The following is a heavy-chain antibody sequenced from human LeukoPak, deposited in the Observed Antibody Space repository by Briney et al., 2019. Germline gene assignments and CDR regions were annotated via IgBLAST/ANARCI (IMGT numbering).Heavy chain of an antibody. CDR1: GLTFSSYA. D-gene: IGHD2-8*01. Sequence: GGSLRLSCAASGLTFSSYAMSWVRQAPGKGLEWVSAISGSGGSTYYADSVEGRFTISRDNSKNTLYLQMNSLRAEDTAVYYCAKDLYCTNGVCSDYWGQGTLVTVSS. CDR3: AKDLYCTNGVCSDY. CDR2: ISGSGGST. V-gene: IGHV3-23*01. J-gene: IGHJ4*02.